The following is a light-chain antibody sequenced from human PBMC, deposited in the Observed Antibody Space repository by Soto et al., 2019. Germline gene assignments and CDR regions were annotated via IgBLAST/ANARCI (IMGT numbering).Light chain of an antibody. CDR3: LSYDSSLSGYV. V-gene: IGLV1-40*01. CDR2: GNS. Sequence: QSVLTQPPSVSGAPGQRVTISCTGSSSNIGAGYDVHWYQQLPGTAPKLLIYGNSNRPSGVPDRFSGSKSGTSGSLAITGIQAEDEDDYYCLSYDSSLSGYVFGTGTKVTVL. CDR1: SSNIGAGYD. J-gene: IGLJ1*01.